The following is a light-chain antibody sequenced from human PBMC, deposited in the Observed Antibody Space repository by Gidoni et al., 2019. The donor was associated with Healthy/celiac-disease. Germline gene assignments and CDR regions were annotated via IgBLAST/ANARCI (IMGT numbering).Light chain of an antibody. CDR1: NIGSKS. CDR2: ADS. J-gene: IGLJ1*01. Sequence: SYVLTQPPSVSVAPGKTARITCGGNNIGSKSVHWYQQKPGQAPVLVVYADSDRPSGIPELFSGSNSGNTATLTISRVEAGDEADYYCQVWDSSSGVFGTGTKVTVL. CDR3: QVWDSSSGV. V-gene: IGLV3-21*03.